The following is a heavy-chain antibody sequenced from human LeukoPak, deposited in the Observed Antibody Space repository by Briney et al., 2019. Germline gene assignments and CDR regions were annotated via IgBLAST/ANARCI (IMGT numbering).Heavy chain of an antibody. CDR2: INSNSGGT. CDR1: GYTFTGYY. CDR3: ATVETHIDYNLTVWFDP. Sequence: ASVKVSCKASGYTFTGYYMHWVRQAPGQGLEWMAWINSNSGGTNYAQKFQGRVTMTRDTSISTAYMELSRLRSDDPDVYYCATVETHIDYNLTVWFDPSGPGTLVTVSS. J-gene: IGHJ5*02. V-gene: IGHV1-2*02. D-gene: IGHD4-11*01.